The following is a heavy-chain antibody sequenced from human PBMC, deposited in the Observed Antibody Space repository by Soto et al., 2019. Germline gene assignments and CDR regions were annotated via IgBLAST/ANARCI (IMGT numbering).Heavy chain of an antibody. D-gene: IGHD5-18*01. CDR1: GDSINNYF. J-gene: IGHJ6*02. V-gene: IGHV4-59*01. CDR2: ISYSGST. CDR3: ARARQRDTGRGLDV. Sequence: QVQLQESGPGLVKPSETMSLTCTISGDSINNYFWNWIRQTPGKGLEWIGYISYSGSTSYNPSLQIRVTISSDMSKNHFSLKLSSVTAADTAVYYCARARQRDTGRGLDVWGQGTTVTVSS.